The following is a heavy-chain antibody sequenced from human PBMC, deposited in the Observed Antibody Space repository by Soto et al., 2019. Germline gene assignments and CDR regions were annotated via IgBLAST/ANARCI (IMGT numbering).Heavy chain of an antibody. J-gene: IGHJ4*02. D-gene: IGHD4-17*01. CDR2: IWYDGSNK. Sequence: PGGSLRLSCAASGFTFSSYGMHWVRQAPGKGLEWVAVIWYDGSNKYYADSVKGRFTISRDNSKNTLYLQMNSLRAEDTAVYHCARDFNLYGDYVGTDYWGQGTLVTVSS. CDR1: GFTFSSYG. V-gene: IGHV3-33*01. CDR3: ARDFNLYGDYVGTDY.